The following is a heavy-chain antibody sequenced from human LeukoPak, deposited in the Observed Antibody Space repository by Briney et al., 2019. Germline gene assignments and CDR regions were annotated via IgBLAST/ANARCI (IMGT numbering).Heavy chain of an antibody. Sequence: SETLSLTCTVSGGSISSSSYYWGWIRQPPGKGLEWIGSIYYSGSTYYNPSLKSRVTISVDTSKNQFSLKLSSVTAADTAVYYCGRAEVVGAHLRSGYFQHWGQGTLVIVSS. CDR2: IYYSGST. CDR1: GGSISSSSYY. D-gene: IGHD1-26*01. CDR3: GRAEVVGAHLRSGYFQH. J-gene: IGHJ1*01. V-gene: IGHV4-39*07.